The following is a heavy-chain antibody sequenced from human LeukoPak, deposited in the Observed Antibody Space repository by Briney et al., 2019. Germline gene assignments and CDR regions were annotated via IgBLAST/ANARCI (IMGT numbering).Heavy chain of an antibody. CDR1: GVIFSNYD. Sequence: GGSLRLSCAASGVIFSNYDMHWVRQAAGKGLEWVSGIGTAGDTYYPGSVKGRFTISRENAKNSLYLHMNSLSAGDTAMYYCASSPAYSSSWYAIDTWCQGTLVTVSS. J-gene: IGHJ5*02. CDR3: ASSPAYSSSWYAIDT. V-gene: IGHV3-13*01. D-gene: IGHD6-13*01. CDR2: IGTAGDT.